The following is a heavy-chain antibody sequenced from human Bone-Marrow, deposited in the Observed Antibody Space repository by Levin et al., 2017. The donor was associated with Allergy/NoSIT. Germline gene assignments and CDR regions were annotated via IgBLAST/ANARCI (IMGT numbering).Heavy chain of an antibody. CDR1: GFTFGLYS. CDR2: IGGSHTTI. J-gene: IGHJ4*02. CDR3: ARGGSGLDS. Sequence: LSLTCAASGFTFGLYSMNWVRQAPGRGLEWISFIGGSHTTIYYADSVKGRFTISRDNVKNSLYLQMSDLRDDDTAIYYCARGGSGLDSWGQGTLVTVSS. D-gene: IGHD3-10*01. V-gene: IGHV3-48*02.